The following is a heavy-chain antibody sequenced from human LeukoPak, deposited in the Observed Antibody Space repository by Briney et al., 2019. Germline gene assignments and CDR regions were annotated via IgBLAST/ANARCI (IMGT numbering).Heavy chain of an antibody. D-gene: IGHD3-10*01. J-gene: IGHJ5*02. CDR2: ISSSSSYI. Sequence: GGSLRLSCAASGFTVSSNYMSWVRQAPGKGLEWVSSISSSSSYIYYADSVKGRFTISRDNAKNSLYLQMNSLRAEDTAVYYCARDFITMVTWGQGTLVTVSS. V-gene: IGHV3-21*01. CDR1: GFTVSSNY. CDR3: ARDFITMVT.